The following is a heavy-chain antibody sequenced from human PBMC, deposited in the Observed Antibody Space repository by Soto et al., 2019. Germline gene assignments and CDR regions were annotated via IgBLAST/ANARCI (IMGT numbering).Heavy chain of an antibody. CDR2: IYTSGST. CDR3: ARERREQIHDGYDIDY. D-gene: IGHD5-12*01. CDR1: GDSISNYY. V-gene: IGHV4-4*07. Sequence: SETLSLTCTVSGDSISNYYWSWIRQPAGKGLEWIGRIYTSGSTDYNPSLKSRVTIPIDTSKNQFSLKVTSMTAADTAVYYCARERREQIHDGYDIDYWGQGTLVTVSS. J-gene: IGHJ4*02.